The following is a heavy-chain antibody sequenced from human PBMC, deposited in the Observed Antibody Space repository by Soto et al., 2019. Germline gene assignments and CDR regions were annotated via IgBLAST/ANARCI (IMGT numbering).Heavy chain of an antibody. CDR3: ARAMVRGKNYYGVDV. V-gene: IGHV5-51*07. J-gene: IGHJ6*02. CDR1: GCNLIRYW. Sequence: VKRSGKGCGCNLIRYWFGSLHQKHGKGLEWMGIIYPGDSDTRYSPSFQGQVTISADKSISTAYLQWSSLKASDTAMYYCARAMVRGKNYYGVDVWGQGTTVTVSS. CDR2: IYPGDSDT. D-gene: IGHD3-10*01.